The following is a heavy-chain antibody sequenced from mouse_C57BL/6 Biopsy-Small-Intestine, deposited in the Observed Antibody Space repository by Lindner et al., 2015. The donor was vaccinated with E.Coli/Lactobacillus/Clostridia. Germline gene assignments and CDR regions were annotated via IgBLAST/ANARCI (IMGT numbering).Heavy chain of an antibody. D-gene: IGHD2-4*01. CDR1: GGTFSSYA. J-gene: IGHJ2*01. CDR3: AFYDYVWGSPGYFDY. V-gene: IGHV1-81*01. CDR2: IIPIFGTA. Sequence: SVKVSCKASGGTFSSYAISRVRQAPGQGLEWMGGIIPIFGTANYAQKFQDRVTITADESTSTAYMELSSLRSEDTAVYYCAFYDYVWGSPGYFDYWGQGTLVTVSS.